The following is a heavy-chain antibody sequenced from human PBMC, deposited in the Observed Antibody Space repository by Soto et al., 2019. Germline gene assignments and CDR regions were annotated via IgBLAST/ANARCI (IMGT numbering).Heavy chain of an antibody. CDR2: IYYSGST. J-gene: IGHJ5*02. Sequence: SETLSLTCTVSGCSINSYYWSWIRQPPGKGLEWIGYIYYSGSTNYNPSLKSRVTISVDTSKNQFSLKLSSVTAADTAVYYCARQRRSVPSGSWFDPWGQGTLVTVS. V-gene: IGHV4-59*08. D-gene: IGHD2-15*01. CDR3: ARQRRSVPSGSWFDP. CDR1: GCSINSYY.